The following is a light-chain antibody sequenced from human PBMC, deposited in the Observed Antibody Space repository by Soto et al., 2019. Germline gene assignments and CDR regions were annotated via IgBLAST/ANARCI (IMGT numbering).Light chain of an antibody. J-gene: IGKJ2*01. Sequence: GDRVTITCRASQDIRTDVAWYQQKPGKAPKLLIYAASSLQSGVSSRFSGSGSGTDFTLTISSLQPEDFATYFCLQDYNYPYTFGQGTKLEIK. CDR1: QDIRTD. CDR2: AAS. CDR3: LQDYNYPYT. V-gene: IGKV1-6*01.